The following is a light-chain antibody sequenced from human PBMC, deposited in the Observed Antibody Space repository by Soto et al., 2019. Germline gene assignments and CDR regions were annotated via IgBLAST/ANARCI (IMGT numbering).Light chain of an antibody. CDR2: EVS. J-gene: IGLJ2*01. V-gene: IGLV2-8*01. CDR3: SSFTGSDNP. Sequence: QSALTQPASVSGSPGQSITISCTGTISDVGSYNYVSWYQQYPGKAPKLMIYEVSQRPSGVPDRFSGSKSGNTASLTVSGLQLEDEADYYCSSFTGSDNPFGGGTKVTVL. CDR1: ISDVGSYNY.